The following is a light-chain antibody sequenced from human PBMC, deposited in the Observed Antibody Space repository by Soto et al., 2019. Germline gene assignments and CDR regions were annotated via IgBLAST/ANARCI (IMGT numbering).Light chain of an antibody. Sequence: QSALTQPASVSGSPGQSLTISCTGTSSAVGGYNYVSWYQQHPGKAPKLMIYDVTNRPSGVSNRFSGSKSGNTASLTISGLQAEDEADYYCSSYTSGSTGVFGGGTKLTVL. CDR2: DVT. CDR1: SSAVGGYNY. V-gene: IGLV2-14*01. J-gene: IGLJ3*02. CDR3: SSYTSGSTGV.